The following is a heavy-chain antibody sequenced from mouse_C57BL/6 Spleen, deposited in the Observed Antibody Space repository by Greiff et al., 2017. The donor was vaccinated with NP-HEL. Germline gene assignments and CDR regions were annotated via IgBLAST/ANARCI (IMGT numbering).Heavy chain of an antibody. CDR3: TRDDYDGYWYFDV. CDR2: ISSGGDYI. V-gene: IGHV5-9-1*02. J-gene: IGHJ1*03. CDR1: GFTFSSYA. D-gene: IGHD2-4*01. Sequence: DVQLVESGEGLVKPGGSLKLSCAASGFTFSSYAMSWVRQTPEKRLEWVAYISSGGDYIYYADTVKGRFTISRDNARNTLYLQMSSLKSEDTAMYYCTRDDYDGYWYFDVWGTGTTVTVSS.